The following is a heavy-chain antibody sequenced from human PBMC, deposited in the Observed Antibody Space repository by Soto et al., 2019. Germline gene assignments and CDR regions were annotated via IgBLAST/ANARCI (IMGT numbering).Heavy chain of an antibody. CDR2: INHSGST. CDR1: GGSFSGYY. CDR3: ARVSYYYGSGAD. Sequence: SETLSLTCAVYGGSFSGYYWSWIRQPPGKGLEWIGEINHSGSTNYNPSLKSRVTISVDTSKNQFSLKLSPVTAADTAVYYCARVSYYYGSGADWGQGTLVTLSS. J-gene: IGHJ4*02. V-gene: IGHV4-34*01. D-gene: IGHD3-10*01.